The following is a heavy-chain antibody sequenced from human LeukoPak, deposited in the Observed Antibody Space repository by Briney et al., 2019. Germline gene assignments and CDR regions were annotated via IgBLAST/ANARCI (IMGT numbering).Heavy chain of an antibody. Sequence: SSETLSLTCTVSGGSISSGDYYWSWIRQPPGKGLEWIGYIYYSGSTYYNPSLKSRVTISVDTSKNQFSLKLSSVTAADTAVYYCARERDSPRGRRFDPWGQGTLVTVSS. D-gene: IGHD3-10*01. CDR3: ARERDSPRGRRFDP. CDR1: GGSISSGDYY. V-gene: IGHV4-30-4*01. J-gene: IGHJ5*02. CDR2: IYYSGST.